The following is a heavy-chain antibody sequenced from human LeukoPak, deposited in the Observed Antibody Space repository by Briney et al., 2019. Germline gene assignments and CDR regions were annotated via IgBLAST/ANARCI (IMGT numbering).Heavy chain of an antibody. J-gene: IGHJ4*02. Sequence: SENLSLTCAGYGGSLSGYYWSWIRQPPGKGLEWIGEINHRGSTNYNPSLKSRVTISVDTSKNQFSLKLSSVTAADTAVYYCARGRAISYWGQGTLVTVSS. D-gene: IGHD3-3*01. CDR2: INHRGST. CDR3: ARGRAISY. V-gene: IGHV4-34*01. CDR1: GGSLSGYY.